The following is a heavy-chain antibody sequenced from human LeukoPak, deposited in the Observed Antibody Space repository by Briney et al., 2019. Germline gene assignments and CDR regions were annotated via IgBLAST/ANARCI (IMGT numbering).Heavy chain of an antibody. CDR2: IYYTGNT. Sequence: SSETLSLTCAVSGGSISSGGYSWSWIRQPPGKGLEWIGSIYYTGNTYYNPSLKSRVTISVDTSKNHFSLKLSSVTAADTAVYYCARDSSGFLWGQGTLDTVSS. J-gene: IGHJ4*02. CDR3: ARDSSGFL. CDR1: GGSISSGGYS. V-gene: IGHV4-30-2*03. D-gene: IGHD6-19*01.